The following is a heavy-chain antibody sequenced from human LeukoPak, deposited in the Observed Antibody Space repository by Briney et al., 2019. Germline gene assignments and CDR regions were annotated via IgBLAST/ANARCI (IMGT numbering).Heavy chain of an antibody. CDR3: ARGNWFDP. CDR2: IGTAGDT. CDR1: GFTFSSYG. Sequence: GGSLTLSCAASGFTFSSYGMHWVRQATGKGLEWVSAIGTAGDTYYPGSVKGRFSISRENAKNSLYLQMNSLRAGDTAVYYCARGNWFDPWGQGTLVTVSS. V-gene: IGHV3-13*01. J-gene: IGHJ5*02.